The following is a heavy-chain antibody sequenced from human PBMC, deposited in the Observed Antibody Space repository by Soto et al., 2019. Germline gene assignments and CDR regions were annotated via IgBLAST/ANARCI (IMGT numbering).Heavy chain of an antibody. D-gene: IGHD2-21*01. J-gene: IGHJ5*02. CDR3: ARGHILNWFDP. V-gene: IGHV4-59*01. CDR1: GGSISDYY. Sequence: SETLSLTCTVSGGSISDYYWSWIRQPPGKGLEWIGYFSYSGSTNYNPSLESRVTISLDTSKNQFSLKLTSVTAADTAVYYCARGHILNWFDPWGHGTLVTVSS. CDR2: FSYSGST.